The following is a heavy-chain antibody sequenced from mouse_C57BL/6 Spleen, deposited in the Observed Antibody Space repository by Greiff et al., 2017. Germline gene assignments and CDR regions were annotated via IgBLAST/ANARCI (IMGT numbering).Heavy chain of an antibody. Sequence: QVQLQQSGPELVKPGASVKISCKASGYAFSSSWITWVKQRPGQGLEWIGDIYPGSGSTNYNEKFKSKATLTVDTSSSTAYMQLSSLTSEDSAVYYCARGAYYYGSSYAHYFDYWGQGTTLTVSS. J-gene: IGHJ2*01. V-gene: IGHV1-55*01. CDR1: GYAFSSSW. D-gene: IGHD1-1*01. CDR2: IYPGSGST. CDR3: ARGAYYYGSSYAHYFDY.